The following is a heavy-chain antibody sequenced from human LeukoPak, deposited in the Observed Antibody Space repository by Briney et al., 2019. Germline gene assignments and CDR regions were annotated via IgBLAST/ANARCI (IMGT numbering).Heavy chain of an antibody. D-gene: IGHD5-18*01. CDR2: MSYDGFKK. V-gene: IGHV3-30*18. CDR1: GFTFSSYA. CDR3: AKTKGYSYGYYFDY. J-gene: IGHJ4*02. Sequence: GGSLRLSCAASGFTFSSYAMHWVRQSLGKGLEGVAVMSYDGFKKYYADSVKGRFTISRDNSKNTLYLQMNSLRAEDTAVYYCAKTKGYSYGYYFDYWGQGTLVTVSS.